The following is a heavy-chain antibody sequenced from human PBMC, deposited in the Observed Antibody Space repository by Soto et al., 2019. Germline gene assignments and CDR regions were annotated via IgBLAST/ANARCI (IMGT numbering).Heavy chain of an antibody. CDR2: IRNKAGNYAT. J-gene: IGHJ4*02. CDR3: TRQAAYGSAPE. V-gene: IGHV3-73*01. CDR1: GFTFSDST. D-gene: IGHD3-10*01. Sequence: EVQLVESGGGLVQPGGSVKLSCAASGFTFSDSTIHWVRQSSGEGLEWVGRIRNKAGNYATAYAASLKGRFIISRDDSRNTAFLQMNSLETEDTAVYYCTRQAAYGSAPEWGQGTLVTVSS.